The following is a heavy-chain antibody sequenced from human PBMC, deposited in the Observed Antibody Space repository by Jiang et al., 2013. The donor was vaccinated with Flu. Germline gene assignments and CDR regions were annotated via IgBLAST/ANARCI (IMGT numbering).Heavy chain of an antibody. D-gene: IGHD3-3*01. CDR3: ARRDFGAVAPAGWFDP. V-gene: IGHV4-39*07. CDR1: GGSFSSDNYY. Sequence: LLKPSETLSLTCSVSGGSFSSDNYYWGWIRQPPGKGLEWIGSLYYTGSSYYNPSLKSRVTMSIDTSKNQFSLRLTSVTAADTAVYYCARRDFGAVAPAGWFDPWGQGTLVTVSS. CDR2: LYYTGSS. J-gene: IGHJ5*02.